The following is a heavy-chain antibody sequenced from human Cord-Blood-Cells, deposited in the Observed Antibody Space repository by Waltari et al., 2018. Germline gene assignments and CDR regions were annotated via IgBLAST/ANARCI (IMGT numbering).Heavy chain of an antibody. CDR2: ISWNSGSI. J-gene: IGHJ4*02. CDR3: AKEGYDYFDY. CDR1: GFTFDDYA. Sequence: EVQLVESGGGLVQPGRSLRLSCAASGFTFDDYAMHWVRQAPGKGLEWVSGISWNSGSIGYADSVKGRFTISRDNAKNSLYLQMNSLRAEDTALYYCAKEGYDYFDYWGQGTLVTVSS. V-gene: IGHV3-9*01. D-gene: IGHD5-12*01.